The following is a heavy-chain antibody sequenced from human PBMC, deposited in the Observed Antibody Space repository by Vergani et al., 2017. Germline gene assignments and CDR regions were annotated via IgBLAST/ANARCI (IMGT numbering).Heavy chain of an antibody. CDR3: AKGRYCSSTSCYIGNWFDP. V-gene: IGHV3-23*01. CDR2: ISGSGGST. Sequence: EVQLLESGGGLVQPGGSLRLSCAASGFTFSSYAMSWVRQAPGKGLEWVSAISGSGGSTYYADSGKGRFTISRDNSKNTLYLQMNSLRAEDTAVYYCAKGRYCSSTSCYIGNWFDPWGQGTLVTVSS. CDR1: GFTFSSYA. D-gene: IGHD2-2*02. J-gene: IGHJ5*02.